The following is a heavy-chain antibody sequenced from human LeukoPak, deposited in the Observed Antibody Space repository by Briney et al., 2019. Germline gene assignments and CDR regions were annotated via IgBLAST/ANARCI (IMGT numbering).Heavy chain of an antibody. Sequence: PGGSLRLSCAASEFTFSTYAMNWVRQAPGKGLEWVAVISYDGSHKYYADSVKGRFTISRDNAKNSLYLQMNSLRAEDTAVYYCARGRLAAADRGWGQGTLVTVSS. CDR2: ISYDGSHK. V-gene: IGHV3-30-3*01. CDR1: EFTFSTYA. J-gene: IGHJ4*02. D-gene: IGHD6-13*01. CDR3: ARGRLAAADRG.